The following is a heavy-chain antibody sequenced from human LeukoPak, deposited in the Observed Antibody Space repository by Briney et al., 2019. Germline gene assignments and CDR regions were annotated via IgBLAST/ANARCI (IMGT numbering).Heavy chain of an antibody. D-gene: IGHD6-13*01. Sequence: GGSLRLSCAASGFTVSSNYMSWVHQAPGKGLEWVSVIYSGGSTYYADSVKGRFTISRDNSKNTLYLQMNSLGAEDTAVYYCARELSIAAARGYYYYMDVWGKGTTVTVSS. CDR2: IYSGGST. CDR3: ARELSIAAARGYYYYMDV. V-gene: IGHV3-53*01. J-gene: IGHJ6*03. CDR1: GFTVSSNY.